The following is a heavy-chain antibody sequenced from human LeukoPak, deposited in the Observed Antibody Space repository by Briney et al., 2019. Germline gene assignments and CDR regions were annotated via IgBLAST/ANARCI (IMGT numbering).Heavy chain of an antibody. CDR2: INGDGSIE. CDR1: RFTFSSYW. V-gene: IGHV3-7*01. CDR3: ARDPIVGDTGGGDY. D-gene: IGHD1-26*01. J-gene: IGHJ4*02. Sequence: GGSLRLSCAASRFTFSSYWMTWVRQAPGKGLEWVSNINGDGSIENYVHSVRGRFSIFRDNAKDALYLQMNSLRVDDTAIYYCARDPIVGDTGGGDYWGQGTLVTVSS.